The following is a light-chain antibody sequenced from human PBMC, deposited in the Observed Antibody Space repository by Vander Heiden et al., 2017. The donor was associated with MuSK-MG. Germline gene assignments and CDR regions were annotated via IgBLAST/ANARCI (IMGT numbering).Light chain of an antibody. CDR2: EGS. CDR1: SSDVGSYNL. Sequence: QSALTQPASESGSPGQSITISCTGTSSDVGSYNLVSWYQQHPGKAPKLMIYEGSRRPSGVPNRFSGSKSGNTASLTISGLQAEDEADYYCCSYAGTTTWMFGGGTKLTVL. J-gene: IGLJ3*02. CDR3: CSYAGTTTWM. V-gene: IGLV2-23*01.